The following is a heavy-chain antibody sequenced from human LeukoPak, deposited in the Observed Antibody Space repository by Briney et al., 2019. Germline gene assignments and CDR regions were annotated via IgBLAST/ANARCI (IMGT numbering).Heavy chain of an antibody. V-gene: IGHV3-21*01. CDR2: ISSSSSYI. CDR1: GFTFSSYN. CDR3: ARDAIAAAGFYYFDY. Sequence: GGSLRLSCAASGFTFSSYNINWVCLAPGKGLEWVSSISSSSSYIYYADSVKGRFTISRDNAKNSLFLQMNSLRAEDTAVYYCARDAIAAAGFYYFDYWGQDSLVTVSS. D-gene: IGHD6-13*01. J-gene: IGHJ4*02.